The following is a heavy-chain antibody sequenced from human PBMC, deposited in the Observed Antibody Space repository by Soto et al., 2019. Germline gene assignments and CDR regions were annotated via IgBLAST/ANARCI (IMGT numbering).Heavy chain of an antibody. V-gene: IGHV1-24*01. Sequence: GASVKVSCKVSGYPLTELSIHWVRQAPGKGLEWMGGFDPEDGETIYAQKFQGRVTMTEDTSTDTAYMELSSLRSEDTAVYYCATVTESRTASSWSRYYYYGMDVWGQGTTVTVSS. CDR1: GYPLTELS. J-gene: IGHJ6*02. CDR3: ATVTESRTASSWSRYYYYGMDV. CDR2: FDPEDGET. D-gene: IGHD6-13*01.